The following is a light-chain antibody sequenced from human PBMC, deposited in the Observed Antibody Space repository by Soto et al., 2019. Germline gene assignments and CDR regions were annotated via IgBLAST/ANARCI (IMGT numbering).Light chain of an antibody. CDR1: QNIHNH. V-gene: IGKV3D-15*01. CDR3: QQYNSSPRT. J-gene: IGKJ1*01. Sequence: DKLMSQSPATLPVSAWERVSLXXXASQNIHNHMSWFLQKPGQAPRLLIYGASTRATGIPDRFSGSRSGTDFTLTVSRLEPEDFAVYYCQQYNSSPRTFGQGTKVDIK. CDR2: GAS.